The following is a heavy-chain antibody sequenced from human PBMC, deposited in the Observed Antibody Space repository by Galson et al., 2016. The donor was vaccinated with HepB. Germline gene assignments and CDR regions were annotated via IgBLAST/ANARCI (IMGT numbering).Heavy chain of an antibody. J-gene: IGHJ4*02. Sequence: LRLSCAASGFTFSSYAMSWVRQAPGEGLEWVSGITGSGGNTYYADSVKGRFTISRDDSKDTLYLQMNSLRAEDTAVYYCAKRPDWNYAAYYFDYWGQGTLVTVSS. CDR2: ITGSGGNT. V-gene: IGHV3-23*01. D-gene: IGHD1-7*01. CDR3: AKRPDWNYAAYYFDY. CDR1: GFTFSSYA.